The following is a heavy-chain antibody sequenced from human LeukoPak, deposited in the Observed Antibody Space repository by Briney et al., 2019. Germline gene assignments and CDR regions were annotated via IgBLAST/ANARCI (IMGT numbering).Heavy chain of an antibody. Sequence: ASVKVSCKASGYTFTSYDVNWVRQATGQGLEWMGWVNPNSGNTAYAQNFQGRVTMTSDTSINTAYMELSSLRSEDTAVYYCARGAWTSSFDYWGQGTLVPVSS. CDR2: VNPNSGNT. J-gene: IGHJ4*02. V-gene: IGHV1-8*01. CDR3: ARGAWTSSFDY. D-gene: IGHD6-6*01. CDR1: GYTFTSYD.